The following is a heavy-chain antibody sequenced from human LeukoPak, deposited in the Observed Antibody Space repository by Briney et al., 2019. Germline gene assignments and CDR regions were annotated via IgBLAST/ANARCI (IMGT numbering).Heavy chain of an antibody. V-gene: IGHV4-34*01. Sequence: PSETLSLTCAVYGGSFSGYYWSWIRQPPGKGLEWIGEINHSGSINYNPSLKSRVTISVDTSKNQFSLKLSSVTAADTAVYYCARGSPYYYGSGKTCWFDPWGQGTLVTVSS. CDR1: GGSFSGYY. D-gene: IGHD3-10*01. CDR2: INHSGSI. CDR3: ARGSPYYYGSGKTCWFDP. J-gene: IGHJ5*02.